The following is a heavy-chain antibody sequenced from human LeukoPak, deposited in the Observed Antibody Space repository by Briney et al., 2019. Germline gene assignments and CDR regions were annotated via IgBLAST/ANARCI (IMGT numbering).Heavy chain of an antibody. CDR2: INYRGAS. Sequence: SETLSLTCTVSGGSTAISGYWWVWVRHTPGKGLECIGSINYRGASFYTSSPQSRATLSLDTYNNHPSLRLTPLSAADTAIYYCARLMVNYDGNWFDTWGQGIPVIVSS. V-gene: IGHV4-39*02. CDR3: ARLMVNYDGNWFDT. J-gene: IGHJ5*02. CDR1: GGSTAISGYW. D-gene: IGHD5-18*01.